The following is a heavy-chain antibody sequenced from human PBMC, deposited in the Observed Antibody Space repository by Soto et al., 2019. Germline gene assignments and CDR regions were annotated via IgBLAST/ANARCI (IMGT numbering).Heavy chain of an antibody. Sequence: VQLVESGGGLIQPGGSLRLSCAASGFTVSSNSMSWVRQAPGKGLEWVSSITSAYYVYYADSLKGRFTISRDNAKNSLDLQMNSLRGEDTAVYYCAIVQGGTTVTNTDDWGQGTLVTVSS. CDR2: ITSAYYV. J-gene: IGHJ4*02. CDR1: GFTVSSNS. D-gene: IGHD4-17*01. CDR3: AIVQGGTTVTNTDD. V-gene: IGHV3-53*01.